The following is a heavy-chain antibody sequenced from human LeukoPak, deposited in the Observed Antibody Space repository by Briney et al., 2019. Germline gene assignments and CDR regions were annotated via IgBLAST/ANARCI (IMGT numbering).Heavy chain of an antibody. V-gene: IGHV3-23*01. Sequence: GGTLRLSCAASGFTFSSYGMSWVRQAPGKGLEWVSAISGSGGSTYYADSVKGRFTISRDNSKNTLYLQMNSLRAEDTAVYYCAKGALAYCGGDCYPRDAFDIWGQGIMVTVSS. CDR1: GFTFSSYG. D-gene: IGHD2-21*02. J-gene: IGHJ3*02. CDR2: ISGSGGST. CDR3: AKGALAYCGGDCYPRDAFDI.